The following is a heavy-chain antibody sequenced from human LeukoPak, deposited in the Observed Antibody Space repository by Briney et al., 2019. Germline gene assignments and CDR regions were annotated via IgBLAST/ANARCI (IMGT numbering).Heavy chain of an antibody. V-gene: IGHV4-39*07. CDR1: GGSISSSSYY. Sequence: SETLSLTCTVPGGSISSSSYYWGWIRQPPGKGLEWIGEINHSGSTNYNPSLKSRVTISVDTSKNQFSLKLSSVTAADTAVYYCARGPSSSWTNWFDPWGQGTLVTVSS. CDR3: ARGPSSSWTNWFDP. J-gene: IGHJ5*02. CDR2: INHSGST. D-gene: IGHD6-13*01.